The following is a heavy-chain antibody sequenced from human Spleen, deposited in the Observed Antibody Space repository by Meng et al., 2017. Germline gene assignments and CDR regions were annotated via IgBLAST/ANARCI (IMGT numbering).Heavy chain of an antibody. V-gene: IGHV3-23*01. J-gene: IGHJ4*02. CDR3: ATSKGWLQSYYFDN. D-gene: IGHD5-24*01. Sequence: GGSLRLSCAASGITFNSYAMSWVRQAPGKGLEWVSSISNRGGSSYYADSVRGRFTISRDNSKNTLFLEMNSLRAEDTAVYYCATSKGWLQSYYFDNWGQGILVTVSS. CDR2: ISNRGGSS. CDR1: GITFNSYA.